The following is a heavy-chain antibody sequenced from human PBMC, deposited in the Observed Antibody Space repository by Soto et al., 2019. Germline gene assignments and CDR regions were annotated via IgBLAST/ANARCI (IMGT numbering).Heavy chain of an antibody. Sequence: SETLSLTCTVSGGSISSYYCSWIRQPPGKGLEWIGYIYYSGSTNYNPSLKSRVTISVDTSKNQFSLKLSSVTAADTAVYYCVRSQLSYSSSWYEVTAVYSFDYWGQGTLVTVSS. CDR1: GGSISSYY. CDR2: IYYSGST. CDR3: VRSQLSYSSSWYEVTAVYSFDY. V-gene: IGHV4-59*01. D-gene: IGHD6-13*01. J-gene: IGHJ4*02.